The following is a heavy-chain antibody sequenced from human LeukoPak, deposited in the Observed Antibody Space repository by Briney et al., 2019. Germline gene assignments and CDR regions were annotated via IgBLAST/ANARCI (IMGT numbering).Heavy chain of an antibody. V-gene: IGHV1-3*03. J-gene: IGHJ4*02. CDR1: GYTFTSYA. CDR2: INAGNGNT. D-gene: IGHD1-26*01. CDR3: ARVGATTPLIDY. Sequence: ASVKVSCKASGYTFTSYAMHWVRQAPGQRLEWMGWINAGNGNTKYSQEFQGRVTITRDTSASTAYMELSSLRSEDMAVYYCARVGATTPLIDYWGQGTLVTVSS.